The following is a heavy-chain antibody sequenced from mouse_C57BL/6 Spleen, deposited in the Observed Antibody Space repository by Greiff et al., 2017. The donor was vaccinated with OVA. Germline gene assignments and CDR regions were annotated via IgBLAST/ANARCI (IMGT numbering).Heavy chain of an antibody. Sequence: VQLQQPGAELVKPGASVKMSCKASGYTFTSYWITWVKQRPGQGLEWIGDIYPGSGSTNYNEKFKSKATLTVDTSSRTAYMQLSSLTSEDSAVYYCAREGHYYGSSYFDYWGQGTTLTVSS. V-gene: IGHV1-55*01. D-gene: IGHD1-1*01. CDR3: AREGHYYGSSYFDY. J-gene: IGHJ2*01. CDR2: IYPGSGST. CDR1: GYTFTSYW.